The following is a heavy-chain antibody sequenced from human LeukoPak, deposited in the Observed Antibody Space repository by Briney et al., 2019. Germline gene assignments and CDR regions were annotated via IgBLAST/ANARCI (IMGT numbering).Heavy chain of an antibody. Sequence: ASVKVSCKASGYTFTGYYMHWVRQAPGQGLEWMGWINPNSGGTNYAQKFQGRVTMTRDTSISTAYMELSRLRSDDTAVYYCARAYSSWYSDAFDIWGQGTMVTVSS. V-gene: IGHV1-2*02. CDR3: ARAYSSWYSDAFDI. J-gene: IGHJ3*02. CDR2: INPNSGGT. CDR1: GYTFTGYY. D-gene: IGHD6-13*01.